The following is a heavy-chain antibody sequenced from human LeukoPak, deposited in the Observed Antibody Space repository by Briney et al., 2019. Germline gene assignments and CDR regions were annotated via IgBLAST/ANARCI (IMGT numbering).Heavy chain of an antibody. V-gene: IGHV3-73*01. Sequence: GGSLRLSCAASGFTFSGSAMHWVRQASGKGLEWVGRIRSKANSYATAYAASVKGRFTISRDDSKNTGYLQMNSLKTEDTAVYYCLLSNLHYYYYYMDVWGKGTTVTVSS. J-gene: IGHJ6*03. CDR1: GFTFSGSA. CDR3: LLSNLHYYYYYMDV. CDR2: IRSKANSYAT.